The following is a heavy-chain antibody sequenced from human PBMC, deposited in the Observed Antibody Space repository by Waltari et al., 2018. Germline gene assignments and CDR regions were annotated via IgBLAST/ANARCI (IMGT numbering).Heavy chain of an antibody. J-gene: IGHJ4*02. CDR1: GGSISSSSYY. D-gene: IGHD6-6*01. V-gene: IGHV4-39*07. CDR2: IYYSGST. CDR3: ARGIAARTIFFDY. Sequence: QLQLQESGPGLVKPSETLSLTCTVSGGSISSSSYYWGWIRQPPGKGLEWIGSIYYSGSTYYNPSLKSRVTISVDTSKNQFSLKLSSVTAADTAVYYCARGIAARTIFFDYWGQGTLVTVSS.